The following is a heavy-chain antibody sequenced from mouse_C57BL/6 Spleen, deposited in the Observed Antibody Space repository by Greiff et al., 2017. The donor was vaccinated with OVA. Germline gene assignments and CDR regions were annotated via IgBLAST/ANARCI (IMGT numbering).Heavy chain of an antibody. Sequence: QVQLQQPGAELVRPGSSVKLSCKASGYTFTSYWMHWVKQRPIQGLEWIGNIDPSDSETHYNQKFKDKATLTVDKSSSTAYMQLSSLTSEDAAVYYCARSGGLRRGYYAMDYWGQGTSVTVSS. J-gene: IGHJ4*01. CDR1: GYTFTSYW. CDR2: IDPSDSET. CDR3: ARSGGLRRGYYAMDY. D-gene: IGHD2-4*01. V-gene: IGHV1-52*01.